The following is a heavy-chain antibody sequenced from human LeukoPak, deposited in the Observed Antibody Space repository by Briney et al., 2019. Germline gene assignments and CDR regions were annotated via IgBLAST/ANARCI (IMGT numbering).Heavy chain of an antibody. CDR3: AKGRDYYDSSGYYSANDY. Sequence: GGTLRLSCAASGFTFSSYGMSWVRQAPGKGLEWVSAISGSGGSTYYADSVKGRFTISRDNSKNTLYLQMNSLRAEDTAVYYCAKGRDYYDSSGYYSANDYWGQGTLVTVSS. V-gene: IGHV3-23*01. CDR1: GFTFSSYG. J-gene: IGHJ4*02. CDR2: ISGSGGST. D-gene: IGHD3-22*01.